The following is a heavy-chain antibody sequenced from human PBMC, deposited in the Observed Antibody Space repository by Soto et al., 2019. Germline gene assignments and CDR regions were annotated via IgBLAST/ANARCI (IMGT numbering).Heavy chain of an antibody. J-gene: IGHJ1*01. CDR1: GYTLTDLS. Sequence: EASVKVSCKVSGYTLTDLSMHWGRQAPGKGLEWMGGFDPEDGETIYAQKFQGRVTMTEDTSTDTAYMELSSLRSEDTAVYYCATTSVDIVATITGTAEYFQHWGQGTLVTVSS. D-gene: IGHD5-12*01. V-gene: IGHV1-24*01. CDR2: FDPEDGET. CDR3: ATTSVDIVATITGTAEYFQH.